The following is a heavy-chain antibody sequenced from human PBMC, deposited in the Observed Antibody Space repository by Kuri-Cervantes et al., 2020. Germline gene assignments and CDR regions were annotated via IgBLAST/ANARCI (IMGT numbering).Heavy chain of an antibody. J-gene: IGHJ5*02. V-gene: IGHV1-8*01. CDR3: ARAGDGDYYDSSGYYDSSTWFDP. CDR2: MNPNSANT. CDR1: GYTFTTYE. Sequence: ASVKVSCKTSGYTFTTYEINWVRQATGQGLEWMGWMNPNSANTGYAQKFQGRVTMTRNTSLSTAYIEVSRLKSEDTAVYYCARAGDGDYYDSSGYYDSSTWFDPWGQGTLVTVSS. D-gene: IGHD3-22*01.